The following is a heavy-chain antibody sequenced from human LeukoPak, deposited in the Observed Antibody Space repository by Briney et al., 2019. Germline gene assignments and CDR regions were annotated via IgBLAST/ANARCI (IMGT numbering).Heavy chain of an antibody. Sequence: RGESLKISCKGSGYSFTSYWISWVRQMPGKGLEWMGRIDPSGSSSTYSPSFQGHVTISVDQSIRTAYLQWSSLEASDTAIYYCARSSRTNRRGWYGFYYFDYWGQGTRVTVSS. V-gene: IGHV5-10-1*01. CDR2: IDPSGSSS. D-gene: IGHD6-19*01. CDR1: GYSFTSYW. J-gene: IGHJ4*02. CDR3: ARSSRTNRRGWYGFYYFDY.